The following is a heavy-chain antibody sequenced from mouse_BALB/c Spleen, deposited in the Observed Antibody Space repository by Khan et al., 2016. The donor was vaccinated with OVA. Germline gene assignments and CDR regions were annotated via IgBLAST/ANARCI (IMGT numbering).Heavy chain of an antibody. J-gene: IGHJ3*01. Sequence: EVELVESGGDLVKPGGSLKLSCSASGFTFSSYAISWVRQTPEKRLEWVATISRGGDSIYYPDTVKGRSTLSSDNTNNTPYLQISSLKAEDTDMCDWTEHDYGAFAYWGQGTLVTVSA. V-gene: IGHV5-6*01. D-gene: IGHD1-1*01. CDR1: GFTFSSYA. CDR3: TEHDYGAFAY. CDR2: ISRGGDSI.